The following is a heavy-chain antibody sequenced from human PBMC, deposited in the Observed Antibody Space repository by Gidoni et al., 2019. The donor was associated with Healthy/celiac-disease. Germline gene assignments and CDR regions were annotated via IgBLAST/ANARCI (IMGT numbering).Heavy chain of an antibody. J-gene: IGHJ5*02. CDR1: GGTFSSYT. CDR3: AREGRQYYYDSSGNWFDP. V-gene: IGHV1-69*08. CDR2: IIPILGIA. D-gene: IGHD3-22*01. Sequence: QVQLVQSGAEMKKPGSSVKVSCKASGGTFSSYTSSWVRQAPGQGLEWMGRIIPILGIANYAQRFQGRVTITADKSTSTAYMELSSLRSEDTAVYYCAREGRQYYYDSSGNWFDPWGQGTLVTVSS.